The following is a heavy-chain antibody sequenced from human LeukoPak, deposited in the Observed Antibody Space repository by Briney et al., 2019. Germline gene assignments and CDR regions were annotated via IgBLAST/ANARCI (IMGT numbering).Heavy chain of an antibody. CDR2: ISDDGSSK. V-gene: IGHV3-30*18. CDR1: GFTFSSYG. CDR3: AKIPHATVRGVSHFDY. D-gene: IGHD3-10*01. J-gene: IGHJ4*02. Sequence: GGSLRLSCEASGFTFSSYGMHWVRQAPGKGLQWVAVISDDGSSKYYADSVKGRFIISRDNSKNTLYLQMNSLRAEDTAVYYCAKIPHATVRGVSHFDYWGQGTLVTVSS.